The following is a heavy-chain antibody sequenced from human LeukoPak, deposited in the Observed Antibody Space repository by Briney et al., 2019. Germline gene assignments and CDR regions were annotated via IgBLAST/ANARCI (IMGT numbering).Heavy chain of an antibody. CDR2: INHSGST. Sequence: SETLSLTCAVYGGSFSGYYWSWIRQPPGKGLEWIGEINHSGSTNHNPSLKSRVTISVDTSKNQFPLKLSSVTAADTAVYYCARGRYDFWSGYKASSPFDPWGQGSLVTVSS. CDR3: ARGRYDFWSGYKASSPFDP. J-gene: IGHJ5*02. D-gene: IGHD3-3*01. V-gene: IGHV4-34*01. CDR1: GGSFSGYY.